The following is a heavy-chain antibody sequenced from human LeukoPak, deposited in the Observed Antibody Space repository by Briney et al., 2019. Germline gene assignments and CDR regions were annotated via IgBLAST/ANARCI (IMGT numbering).Heavy chain of an antibody. CDR2: ISYDGSNK. CDR3: AKDRSNNFDY. CDR1: GFTFSNYD. J-gene: IGHJ4*02. Sequence: GGSLRLSCVASGFTFSNYDMHWVRQTPGKGPEWVAVISYDGSNKYYADSVKGRITISRDISKNTLYLQMNSLRPEDTAVYYCAKDRSNNFDYWGQGTLVTVSS. V-gene: IGHV3-30*18.